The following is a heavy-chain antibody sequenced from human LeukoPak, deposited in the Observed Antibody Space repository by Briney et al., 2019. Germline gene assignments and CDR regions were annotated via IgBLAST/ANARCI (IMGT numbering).Heavy chain of an antibody. CDR3: ARESIAVAGAPFDY. J-gene: IGHJ4*02. Sequence: PGGSLRLSCAASGFTFSSYEMNWVRQARGKGLEWVSYISSGSTIYDADSVKGRFTISGDNAKNSLYLQMNSLRAEDTAVYYCARESIAVAGAPFDYWGQGTLVTVSS. CDR2: ISSGSTI. V-gene: IGHV3-48*03. CDR1: GFTFSSYE. D-gene: IGHD6-19*01.